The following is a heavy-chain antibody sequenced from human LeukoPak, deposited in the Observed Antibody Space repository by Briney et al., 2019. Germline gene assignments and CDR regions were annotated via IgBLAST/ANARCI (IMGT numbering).Heavy chain of an antibody. CDR2: IKQDGSEK. CDR1: GFTFSSYW. J-gene: IGHJ6*02. CDR3: ANHRWGYGMDV. D-gene: IGHD3-16*01. Sequence: GGSLRLSCAASGFTFSSYWINWVRQAPGKGLEWVAKIKQDGSEKYYVDSVKGRFTISRDNAKNSLYLQMNSLRAEDTAVYYCANHRWGYGMDVRGQGTTVTVSS. V-gene: IGHV3-7*01.